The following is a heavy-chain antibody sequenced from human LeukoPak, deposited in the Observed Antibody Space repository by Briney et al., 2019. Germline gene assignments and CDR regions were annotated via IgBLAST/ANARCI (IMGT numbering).Heavy chain of an antibody. CDR1: GYTFTIYG. D-gene: IGHD6-13*01. CDR2: ISAYNGNT. J-gene: IGHJ4*02. Sequence: ASVRLSCKASGYTFTIYGISWVRHAPGQGLEWMGWISAYNGNTNYAQKLQGRVTITTDTSTSTAYMELRSLRSDDTAVYYCARGDRYSSSWYTDYWGQGTLVTVSS. CDR3: ARGDRYSSSWYTDY. V-gene: IGHV1-18*04.